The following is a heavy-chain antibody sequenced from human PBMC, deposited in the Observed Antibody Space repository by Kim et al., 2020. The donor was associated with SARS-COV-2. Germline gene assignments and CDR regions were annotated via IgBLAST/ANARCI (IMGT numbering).Heavy chain of an antibody. V-gene: IGHV4-34*01. Sequence: SETLSLTCAVYGGSFSGYYWSWIRQPPGKGPEWIGEINHSGSTNYNPSLKSRVTISVDTSKNQFSLKLSSVTAADTAVYYCARGGGYSSSWYYGGGDWYYYYGMDVWGQGTTVTVSS. D-gene: IGHD6-13*01. CDR2: INHSGST. CDR1: GGSFSGYY. J-gene: IGHJ6*02. CDR3: ARGGGYSSSWYYGGGDWYYYYGMDV.